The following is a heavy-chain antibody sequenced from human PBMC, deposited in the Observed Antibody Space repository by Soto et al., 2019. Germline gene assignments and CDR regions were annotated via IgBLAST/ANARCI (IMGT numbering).Heavy chain of an antibody. J-gene: IGHJ6*02. CDR2: INPSGGST. D-gene: IGHD3-3*01. Sequence: ASVKFSCKASGYTFTSYYMHWVRQAPGQGLEWMGIINPSGGSTSYAQKFQGRVTMTRDTSTSTVYMELSSLRSEDTAVYYCARXRIFGVVPDYYYYGMDVWGQGTTVTVSS. CDR3: ARXRIFGVVPDYYYYGMDV. V-gene: IGHV1-46*01. CDR1: GYTFTSYY.